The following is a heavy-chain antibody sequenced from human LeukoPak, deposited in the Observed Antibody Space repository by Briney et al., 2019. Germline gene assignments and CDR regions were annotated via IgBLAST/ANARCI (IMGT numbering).Heavy chain of an antibody. CDR2: ISAYNGNT. J-gene: IGHJ3*02. CDR1: GYTFTSYG. CDR3: ARDIPFLGVKGDAFDI. V-gene: IGHV1-18*01. D-gene: IGHD3-10*01. Sequence: GASVKVSCKASGYTFTSYGISWVRQAPGQGLEWMGWISAYNGNTNYAQKLQGRVTMTTDTSTSTAYMELRSLRSDDTAVYYCARDIPFLGVKGDAFDIWGQGTMVTVSS.